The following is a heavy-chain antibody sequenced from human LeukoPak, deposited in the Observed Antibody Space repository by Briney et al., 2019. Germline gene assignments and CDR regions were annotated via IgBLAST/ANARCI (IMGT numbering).Heavy chain of an antibody. V-gene: IGHV4-4*07. D-gene: IGHD3-16*02. CDR3: ARDSPRDNIVYYYYMDV. Sequence: SETLSLTCTVSGASISSSYWSWIRQPAGKGLEWSGRIYPSGTTNYNPFFASRVTISLDKSENLFTLTLTSVTAADTAMYYCARDSPRDNIVYYYYMDVWGKGTTVTVSS. CDR2: IYPSGTT. CDR1: GASISSSY. J-gene: IGHJ6*03.